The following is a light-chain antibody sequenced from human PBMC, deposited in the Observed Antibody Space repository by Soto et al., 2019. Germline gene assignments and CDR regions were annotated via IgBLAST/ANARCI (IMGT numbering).Light chain of an antibody. Sequence: LTQPASVSGSPGQSITISCTGTSSYVGSYNLVSWCQQHPGKAPKLMIYEVSKRPSGVSNRFSGSKSGNTASLTISGLQAEDEADYYCCSYAGSSPYVFGTGTKVTVL. CDR1: SSYVGSYNL. V-gene: IGLV2-23*02. J-gene: IGLJ1*01. CDR2: EVS. CDR3: CSYAGSSPYV.